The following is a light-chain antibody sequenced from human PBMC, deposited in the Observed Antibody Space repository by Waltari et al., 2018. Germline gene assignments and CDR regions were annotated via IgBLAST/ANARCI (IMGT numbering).Light chain of an antibody. Sequence: DIQMTQAPSTLSPSVGDRVTIPGRASQSIATWLAWYQQKPGKAPNLQIYEASSLGSGVPSRFSGSGSGTEFTLTISSLQPDDFATYYCQQYNSYPWTFGQGTKVEIK. CDR3: QQYNSYPWT. CDR1: QSIATW. V-gene: IGKV1-5*03. CDR2: EAS. J-gene: IGKJ1*01.